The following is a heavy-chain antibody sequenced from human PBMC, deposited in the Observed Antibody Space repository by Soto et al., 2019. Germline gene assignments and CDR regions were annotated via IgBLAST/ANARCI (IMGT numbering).Heavy chain of an antibody. J-gene: IGHJ4*02. CDR1: GQNIKTNYW. D-gene: IGHD3-9*01. V-gene: IGHV4-4*02. CDR3: ARGMAEGQIFYYFDY. CDR2: IYHSGSA. Sequence: PSETLCLTCLVSGQNIKTNYWWAWVRQSPGKGLEWIGEIYHSGSAIYTPSLKNRVTLSLDGSKNQFSLNVNSVTAADTAVYYCARGMAEGQIFYYFDYWGQGALVTVSS.